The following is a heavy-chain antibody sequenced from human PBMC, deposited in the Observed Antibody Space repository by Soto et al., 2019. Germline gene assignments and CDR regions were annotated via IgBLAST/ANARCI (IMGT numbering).Heavy chain of an antibody. CDR2: IYHSGST. CDR3: ARDMHAGFTHYFDP. V-gene: IGHV4-4*02. D-gene: IGHD1-26*01. Sequence: LSLTCAVSGASISSSNWWSWVRQPPGKGLEWIGEIYHSGSTNYNPSLKSRVTISVDKSKNHFSLKLSSVTAADTAVYYCARDMHAGFTHYFDPWGQGTLVTVSS. CDR1: GASISSSNW. J-gene: IGHJ5*02.